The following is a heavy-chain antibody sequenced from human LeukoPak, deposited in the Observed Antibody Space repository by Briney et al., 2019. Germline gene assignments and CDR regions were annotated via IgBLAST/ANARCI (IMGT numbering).Heavy chain of an antibody. CDR3: AGELYYYDSSGRY. D-gene: IGHD3-22*01. CDR1: GGSISSYY. V-gene: IGHV4-59*01. Sequence: PSETLSLTCTVSGGSISSYYWSWIRQPPGKGLEWIGYIYYSGSTNYNSSFKSRVTISIDTSKNQFSLRLSSVTAADTAVYYCAGELYYYDSSGRYWGQGTLVTVSS. J-gene: IGHJ4*02. CDR2: IYYSGST.